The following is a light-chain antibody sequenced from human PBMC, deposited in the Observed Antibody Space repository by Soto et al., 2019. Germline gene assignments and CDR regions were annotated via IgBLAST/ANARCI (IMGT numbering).Light chain of an antibody. J-gene: IGLJ2*01. CDR1: SSDVGGYNY. CDR3: SSYTSSSTVV. Sequence: QSALTQPASVSGSPRQSITLSCTGTSSDVGGYNYVSWYQQHPGNAPKLMIYDVRNRPSGVSNRFSGSKSGNTASLTISGLQAEDEADYYCSSYTSSSTVVFGGGTQLTVL. CDR2: DVR. V-gene: IGLV2-14*01.